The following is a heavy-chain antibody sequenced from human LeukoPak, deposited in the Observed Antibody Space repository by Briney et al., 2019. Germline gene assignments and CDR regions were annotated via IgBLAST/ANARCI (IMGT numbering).Heavy chain of an antibody. V-gene: IGHV3-21*01. Sequence: GESLRLSCVASGFYFNPYWMAWVRQAPGKGLEWVSSISSSSSYTYYADSVKGRFTISRDNAKNSLYLQMNSLRAEDTAVYYCASEVFDILTGYYMDVWGKGTTVTVSS. J-gene: IGHJ6*03. CDR2: ISSSSSYT. CDR1: GFYFNPYW. CDR3: ASEVFDILTGYYMDV. D-gene: IGHD3-9*01.